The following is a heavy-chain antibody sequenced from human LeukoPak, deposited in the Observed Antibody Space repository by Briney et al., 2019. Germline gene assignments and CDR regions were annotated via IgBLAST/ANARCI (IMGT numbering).Heavy chain of an antibody. CDR2: ISGSGGST. D-gene: IGHD5-18*01. CDR3: AKGRGYSYGIYYFDY. V-gene: IGHV3-23*01. J-gene: IGHJ4*02. CDR1: GFTFSSYA. Sequence: GGSLRLSCAASGFTFSSYAMSWDRQAPGKGLEWVSAISGSGGSTYYADSVKGRFTISRDNSKSTLYLQMNSLRAEDTAVYYCAKGRGYSYGIYYFDYWGQGTLVTVSS.